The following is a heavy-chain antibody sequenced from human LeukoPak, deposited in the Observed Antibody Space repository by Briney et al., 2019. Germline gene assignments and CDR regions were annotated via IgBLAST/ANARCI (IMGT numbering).Heavy chain of an antibody. Sequence: ASVKVSCKASGYTFTSYGISWVRQAPGQGLEWMGWICAYNGNTNYAQKLQGRVTMTTDTSTSTAYMELRSLRSDDTAVYYCARDHCSSTSCRLNWFDPWGQGTLVTVSS. CDR2: ICAYNGNT. J-gene: IGHJ5*02. CDR3: ARDHCSSTSCRLNWFDP. CDR1: GYTFTSYG. D-gene: IGHD2-2*01. V-gene: IGHV1-18*01.